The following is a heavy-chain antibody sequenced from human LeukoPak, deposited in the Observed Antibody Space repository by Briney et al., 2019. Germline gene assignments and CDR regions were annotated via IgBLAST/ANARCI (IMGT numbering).Heavy chain of an antibody. V-gene: IGHV3-21*01. Sequence: GGSLRLTCAASGFTFSSYSMNWVRQAPGKGLEWVSSISSSSSYIYYADSVKGRFTISRDNAKNSLYLQMNSLRAEDTAVYYCARDPTSHGSGTSYWGQGTLVTVSS. CDR2: ISSSSSYI. CDR3: ARDPTSHGSGTSY. CDR1: GFTFSSYS. D-gene: IGHD3-10*01. J-gene: IGHJ4*02.